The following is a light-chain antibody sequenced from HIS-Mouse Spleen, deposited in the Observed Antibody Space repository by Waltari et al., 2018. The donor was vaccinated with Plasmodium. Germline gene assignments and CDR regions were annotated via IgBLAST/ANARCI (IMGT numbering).Light chain of an antibody. J-gene: IGLJ2*01. CDR2: EGS. V-gene: IGLV2-8*01. CDR3: SSYAGSNNVV. Sequence: QSALTQPPSASGSPGQSVTISCTGTSSDVGGYNYVSWYQQHPGKAPKLMIYEGSKRPSGVPDRFSCSKSGNTASLTVSGLQAEDEADYYCSSYAGSNNVVFGGGTKLTVL. CDR1: SSDVGGYNY.